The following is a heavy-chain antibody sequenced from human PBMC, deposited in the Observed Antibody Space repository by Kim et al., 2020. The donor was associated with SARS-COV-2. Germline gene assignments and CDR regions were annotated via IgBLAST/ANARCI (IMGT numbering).Heavy chain of an antibody. CDR3: ARDLGAVAGVFDY. D-gene: IGHD6-19*01. Sequence: YNPSLKSRVTISVATSKNQFSLKLSSVTAADTAVYYCARDLGAVAGVFDYWGQGTLVTVSS. V-gene: IGHV4-31*02. J-gene: IGHJ4*02.